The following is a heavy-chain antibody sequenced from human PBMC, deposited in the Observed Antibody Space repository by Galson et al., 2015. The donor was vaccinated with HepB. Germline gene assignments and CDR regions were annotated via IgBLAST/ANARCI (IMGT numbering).Heavy chain of an antibody. Sequence: SLRLSCAASGFTFSDYYMSWIRQAPGKGLEWVSYISSSGSTIYYADSVKGRFTISRDNAKNSLYLQMNSLRAEDTAVYYCAREYFSIVVATFPYYFDYWGQGTLVTVSS. CDR3: AREYFSIVVATFPYYFDY. CDR2: ISSSGSTI. CDR1: GFTFSDYY. J-gene: IGHJ4*02. V-gene: IGHV3-11*01. D-gene: IGHD3-22*01.